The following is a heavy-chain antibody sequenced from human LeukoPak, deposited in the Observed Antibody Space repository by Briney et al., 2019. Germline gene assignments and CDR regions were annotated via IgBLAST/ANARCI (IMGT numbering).Heavy chain of an antibody. CDR3: ARAGYDFWSGYLDY. CDR1: GYTFTSYG. D-gene: IGHD3-3*01. CDR2: ISAYNGNT. V-gene: IGHV1-18*01. J-gene: IGHJ4*02. Sequence: ASVKVSCKASGYTFTSYGISWVRQAPGQGLEWMGWISAYNGNTNYAQKLQGRVAMTTDTSTSTAYMELSSLRSEDTAVYYCARAGYDFWSGYLDYWGQGTLVTVSS.